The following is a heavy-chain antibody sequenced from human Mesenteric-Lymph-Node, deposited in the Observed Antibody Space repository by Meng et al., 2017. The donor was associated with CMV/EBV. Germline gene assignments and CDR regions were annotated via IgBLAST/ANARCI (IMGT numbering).Heavy chain of an antibody. CDR1: GYTFTSYG. J-gene: IGHJ4*02. CDR2: ISTSTGDT. D-gene: IGHD1-1*01. CDR3: ASSPGTTGTRFDY. V-gene: IGHV1-18*01. Sequence: ASVKVSCKASGYTFTSYGINWVRQAPGQRLEWMGWISTSTGDTNYAQRLQGRVTMTTDTSTSTAYVELRSLRSDDTAVYYCASSPGTTGTRFDYWGQGTLVTVSS.